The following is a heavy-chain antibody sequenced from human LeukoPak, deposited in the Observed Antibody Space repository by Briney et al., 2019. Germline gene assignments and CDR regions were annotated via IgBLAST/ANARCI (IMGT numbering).Heavy chain of an antibody. CDR3: ARQRPWDCSGGSCYFSPFDY. J-gene: IGHJ4*02. D-gene: IGHD2-15*01. CDR1: GGSIRSYY. V-gene: IGHV4-59*08. CDR2: IYYSGST. Sequence: SETLSLTCTVSGGSIRSYYWSWIRQPPGKGLEWMGYIYYSGSTNYNPSLKSRVTILVDTSKNQFSLKLSSATAADTAVYYCARQRPWDCSGGSCYFSPFDYWGQGILVTVSS.